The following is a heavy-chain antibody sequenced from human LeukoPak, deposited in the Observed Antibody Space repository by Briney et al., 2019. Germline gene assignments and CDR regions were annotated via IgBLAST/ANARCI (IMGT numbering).Heavy chain of an antibody. CDR2: ISASGSTT. CDR3: AQRGGDY. Sequence: GGSLRLSCAASGFTFTNYAMSWVGQTAGKGLEWVSGISASGSTTYYADSVKGRFTISRDNSKNTLYLQINSLTAEDTAVYYCAQRGGDYWGQGTLVTVSS. D-gene: IGHD3-10*01. V-gene: IGHV3-23*01. J-gene: IGHJ4*02. CDR1: GFTFTNYA.